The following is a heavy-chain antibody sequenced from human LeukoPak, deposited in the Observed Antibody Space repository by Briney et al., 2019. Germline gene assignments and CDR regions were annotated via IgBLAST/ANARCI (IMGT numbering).Heavy chain of an antibody. CDR2: IIPIFGTA. CDR3: ARDLERIAAAGMGWFDP. Sequence: SVKVSCKASGGTFSSYAINWVRQAPGQGLEWMGGIIPIFGTANYAQKFQGRVTITADESTSTAYMELSSLRSEDTAVYYCARDLERIAAAGMGWFDPWGQGTLVTVSS. V-gene: IGHV1-69*13. CDR1: GGTFSSYA. D-gene: IGHD6-13*01. J-gene: IGHJ5*02.